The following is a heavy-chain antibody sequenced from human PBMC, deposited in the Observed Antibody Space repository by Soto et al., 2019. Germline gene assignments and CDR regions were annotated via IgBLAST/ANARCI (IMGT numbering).Heavy chain of an antibody. CDR3: ARSYSSGSYDAFDV. Sequence: PGESLKISRELSGYTFTTNWIGWVRQMPGKGLEWMGIIFPRDSDTRSSPSFRGQVTISVDKSINTAYLQWSSLKASDTAMYYCARSYSSGSYDAFDVWGQGTMVTVS. CDR2: IFPRDSDT. V-gene: IGHV5-51*01. D-gene: IGHD3-10*01. J-gene: IGHJ3*01. CDR1: GYTFTTNW.